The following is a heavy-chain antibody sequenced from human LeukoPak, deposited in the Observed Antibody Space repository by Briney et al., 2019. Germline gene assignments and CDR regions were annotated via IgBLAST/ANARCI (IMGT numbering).Heavy chain of an antibody. D-gene: IGHD3-10*01. CDR2: INPNSGGT. V-gene: IGHV1-2*02. J-gene: IGHJ6*03. CDR3: VSMVRGVRDYYYYMDV. CDR1: GYTFTGYY. Sequence: ASVKVSCKASGYTFTGYYMHWVRQAPGQGLEWMGWINPNSGGTNYAQKFQGRVTMTRDTSISTAYMELSRLRSDDTAVYYCVSMVRGVRDYYYYMDVWGKGTTVTISS.